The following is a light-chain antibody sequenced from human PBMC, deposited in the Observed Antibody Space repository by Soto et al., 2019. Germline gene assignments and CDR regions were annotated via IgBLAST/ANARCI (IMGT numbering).Light chain of an antibody. Sequence: EIVLTQSPGTLSLSPGERATLSCRASQSVSSSYLAWYQQKPGQAPRLLIYGASSRATGIPDRFSGSGSGTNSTLTISRLEPEDFALYYCQQYGSSPGTFGQGTKLEIK. V-gene: IGKV3-20*01. CDR3: QQYGSSPGT. CDR1: QSVSSSY. CDR2: GAS. J-gene: IGKJ2*01.